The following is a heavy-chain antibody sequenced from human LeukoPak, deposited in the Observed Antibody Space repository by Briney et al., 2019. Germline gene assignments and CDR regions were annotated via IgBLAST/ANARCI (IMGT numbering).Heavy chain of an antibody. Sequence: GASVKVSCKASGYTFTGYYMHWVRQAPGQGLEWMGWINPNSGGTNYAQKFQGRVTMTRDTSISTAYMELSRLRPDDTAVYYCARDWETSGSYERVTWFDPWGQGTLVTVSS. CDR1: GYTFTGYY. V-gene: IGHV1-2*02. CDR2: INPNSGGT. CDR3: ARDWETSGSYERVTWFDP. D-gene: IGHD1-26*01. J-gene: IGHJ5*02.